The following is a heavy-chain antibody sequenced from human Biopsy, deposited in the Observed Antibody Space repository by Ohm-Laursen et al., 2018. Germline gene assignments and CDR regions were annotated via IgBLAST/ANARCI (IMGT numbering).Heavy chain of an antibody. CDR3: VRGVDYYDPYHYYALDV. J-gene: IGHJ6*02. CDR1: GESFNGYY. D-gene: IGHD3-22*01. V-gene: IGHV4-34*01. Sequence: TLSLTCAVYGESFNGYYWSWIRQTPGKGLEWIGEINHSGRTNYNPSLKSRITISVDTSKNQFSLKVRSVTAADTAVYYCVRGVDYYDPYHYYALDVWGQGTTVTVSS. CDR2: INHSGRT.